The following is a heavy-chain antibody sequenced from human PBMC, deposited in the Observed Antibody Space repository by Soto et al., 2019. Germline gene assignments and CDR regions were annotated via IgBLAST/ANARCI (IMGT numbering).Heavy chain of an antibody. J-gene: IGHJ4*02. CDR3: ARDRGVGATRQFDY. D-gene: IGHD1-26*01. CDR1: GFTFSSYA. V-gene: IGHV3-30-3*01. Sequence: QVQLVESGGGVVQPGRSLRLSCAASGFTFSSYAMHWVRQAPGKGLEWVAVISYDGSNKYYADSVKGRFTFSRDNSKNTLYLQMNSLRAEDTAVYYCARDRGVGATRQFDYWGQGTLVTVSS. CDR2: ISYDGSNK.